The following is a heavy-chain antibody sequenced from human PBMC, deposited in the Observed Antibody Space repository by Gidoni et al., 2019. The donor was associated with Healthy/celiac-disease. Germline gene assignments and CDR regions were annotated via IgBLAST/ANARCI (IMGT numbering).Heavy chain of an antibody. D-gene: IGHD6-6*01. V-gene: IGHV1-69*04. J-gene: IGHJ6*02. CDR2: IIPILGIA. CDR3: ARDRGSSSRRGMDV. CDR1: GGPFISYA. Sequence: QVQLVQSGAEVKKPGSSVKVSCKASGGPFISYAISWVRQAPGQGLEWMGRIIPILGIAKYAQKFQGRVKITADKSTSTAYMELSSLRSEDTDVYYCARDRGSSSRRGMDVWGQGTTVTVSS.